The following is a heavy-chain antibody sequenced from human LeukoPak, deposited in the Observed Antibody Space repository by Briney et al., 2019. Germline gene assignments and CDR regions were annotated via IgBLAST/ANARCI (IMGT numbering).Heavy chain of an antibody. CDR2: IYYSGTT. CDR1: GGSISRSNYY. CDR3: ATDNPRPTNIAVSSFDP. D-gene: IGHD6-19*01. V-gene: IGHV4-39*02. J-gene: IGHJ5*02. Sequence: KPSETLSLTCTVSGGSISRSNYYWGWIRQPPGKGLEWIGSIYYSGTTYYNPSLKSRVTISVDTSKNQFSLKLSSVTAADTAVYYCATDNPRPTNIAVSSFDPWGQGTLVTVSS.